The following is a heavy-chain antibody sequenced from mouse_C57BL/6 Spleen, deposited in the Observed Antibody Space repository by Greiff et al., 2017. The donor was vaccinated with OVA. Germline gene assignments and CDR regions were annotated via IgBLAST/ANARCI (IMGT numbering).Heavy chain of an antibody. CDR1: GYTFTDYY. V-gene: IGHV1-76*01. CDR3: ARDYGSSYGYWYFDV. CDR2: IYPGSGNT. D-gene: IGHD1-1*01. Sequence: QVQLQQSGAELVRPGASVKLSCKASGYTFTDYYINWVKQRPGQGLEWIARIYPGSGNTYYNEKFKGKATLTADKSSSTAYMQLSSLTSEDSAVYFCARDYGSSYGYWYFDVWGTGTTVTVSS. J-gene: IGHJ1*03.